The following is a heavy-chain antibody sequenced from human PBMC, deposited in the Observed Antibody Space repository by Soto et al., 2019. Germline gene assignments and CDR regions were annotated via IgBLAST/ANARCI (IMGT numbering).Heavy chain of an antibody. CDR3: ARDIFGGYDYNWFDP. V-gene: IGHV3-7*04. CDR2: IKQDGSEK. Sequence: GGSLRLSCAASGFTFSSYWMSWVRQAPGKGLEWVANIKQDGSEKYYVDSVKGRFTISRDNAKNSLYLQMNSLRAEDTAVYYCARDIFGGYDYNWFDPWGQGTLVTVSS. CDR1: GFTFSSYW. J-gene: IGHJ5*02. D-gene: IGHD5-12*01.